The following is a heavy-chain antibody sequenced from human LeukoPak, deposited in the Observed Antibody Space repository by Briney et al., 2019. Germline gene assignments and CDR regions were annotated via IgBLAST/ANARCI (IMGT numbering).Heavy chain of an antibody. V-gene: IGHV3-33*01. CDR3: ARARNDYDSNGFSFLDY. D-gene: IGHD3-22*01. CDR1: GISFSSHG. CDR2: IWYDGSNI. Sequence: PXGTLRLSCAASGISFSSHGMHWVRQAPGKGLEWAAVIWYDGSNIYYADSVKGRFTISRDNSKNTLYLQMNSLRAEDTALYYCARARNDYDSNGFSFLDYWGQGTLVTVSS. J-gene: IGHJ4*02.